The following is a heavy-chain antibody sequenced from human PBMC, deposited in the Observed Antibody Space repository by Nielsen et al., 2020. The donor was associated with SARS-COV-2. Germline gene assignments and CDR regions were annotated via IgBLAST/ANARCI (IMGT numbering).Heavy chain of an antibody. CDR3: AKDSGMGSSTSPMDV. V-gene: IGHV3-23*03. Sequence: VRQAPGKGLEWVSVIYSGDADSVKGRFTISRDNSKNTVCVFTISRDNSKNTLYLQMNSLRAEDTAVYYCAKDSGMGSSTSPMDVWGQGTTVTVSS. CDR2: IYSGDADSVKGRFT. D-gene: IGHD2-2*01. J-gene: IGHJ6*02.